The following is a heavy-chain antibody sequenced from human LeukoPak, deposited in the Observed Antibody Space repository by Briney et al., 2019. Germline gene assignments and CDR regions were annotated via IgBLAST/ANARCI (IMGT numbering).Heavy chain of an antibody. Sequence: SETLSLTCTVSGGSISSSSYYWGWIRQPPGKGLEWIGSIYYSGSTYYNPSLKSRVTISVDTSKNQFSLKLSSVTAADTAVYYCARDRGSRDSSGWYSDYWGQGTLVTVSS. V-gene: IGHV4-39*07. CDR1: GGSISSSSYY. J-gene: IGHJ4*02. D-gene: IGHD6-19*01. CDR3: ARDRGSRDSSGWYSDY. CDR2: IYYSGST.